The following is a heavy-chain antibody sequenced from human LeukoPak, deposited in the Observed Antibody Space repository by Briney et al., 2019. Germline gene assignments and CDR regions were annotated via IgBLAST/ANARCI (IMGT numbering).Heavy chain of an antibody. CDR1: GYSISSGYY. Sequence: PSETLSLTCDVSGYSISSGYYWGCIRPPPGKGLEWIGSIYHSGSTYYNPSLNSRVTISVDTSKNQFSLKLSSVTAADTAVYYCASLPLGDWGQGTLVTVSS. CDR2: IYHSGST. V-gene: IGHV4-38-2*01. J-gene: IGHJ4*02. CDR3: ASLPLGD.